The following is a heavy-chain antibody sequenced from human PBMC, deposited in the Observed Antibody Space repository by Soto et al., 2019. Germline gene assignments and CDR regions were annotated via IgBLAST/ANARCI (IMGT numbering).Heavy chain of an antibody. V-gene: IGHV4-30-4*01. D-gene: IGHD1-26*01. CDR1: GGSISSGDYY. Sequence: RSLTCTVSGGSISSGDYYWSWIRQPPGKGLEWIGYIYYSGSTYYNPSLKSRVTISVDTSKNQFSLKLSSVTAADTAVYYCARVPSRSGFVDYWGQGTLVTVSS. CDR3: ARVPSRSGFVDY. J-gene: IGHJ4*02. CDR2: IYYSGST.